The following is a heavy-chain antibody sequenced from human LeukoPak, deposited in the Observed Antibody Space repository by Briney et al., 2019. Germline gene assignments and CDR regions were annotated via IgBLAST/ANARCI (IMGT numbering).Heavy chain of an antibody. CDR1: GGSISSSPYY. Sequence: SETLSLTCTVSGGSISSSPYYWSWIRQPAGKGLEWIGRIYTSGSTNYNPSLKSRVTMSVDTSKNQFSLKLSSVTAADTAVYYCARFVGSGDERYFDYWGQGTLVTVSS. CDR2: IYTSGST. V-gene: IGHV4-61*02. D-gene: IGHD7-27*01. J-gene: IGHJ4*02. CDR3: ARFVGSGDERYFDY.